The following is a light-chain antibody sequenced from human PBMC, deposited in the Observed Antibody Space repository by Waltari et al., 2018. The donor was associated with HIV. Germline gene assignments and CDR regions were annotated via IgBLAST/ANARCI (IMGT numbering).Light chain of an antibody. Sequence: QSVLTQPPSVSAAPGQKVSFSCSGGNSNLGTNYVYWYQQLPGRAPRLLIYENAKRPSGMPDRFSASKAGMSATLDITGLQIVDEADYYCGTWDSSLNLYVFGPGTTVAVL. J-gene: IGLJ1*01. CDR1: NSNLGTNY. CDR3: GTWDSSLNLYV. CDR2: ENA. V-gene: IGLV1-51*01.